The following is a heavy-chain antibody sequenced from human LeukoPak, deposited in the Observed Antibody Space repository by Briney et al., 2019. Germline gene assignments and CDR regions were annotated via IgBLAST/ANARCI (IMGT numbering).Heavy chain of an antibody. D-gene: IGHD1-14*01. CDR2: INTDGTVT. Sequence: GGSLRLSCAASGFTFSKYWMLWVRQAPGKGLESVSRINTDGTVTTYADSVKGRFTISRDNSKNTIHLQMNGLTPEDTAMYYCARDSTGASVWGKGTTVTVSS. CDR1: GFTFSKYW. V-gene: IGHV3-74*01. CDR3: ARDSTGASV. J-gene: IGHJ6*04.